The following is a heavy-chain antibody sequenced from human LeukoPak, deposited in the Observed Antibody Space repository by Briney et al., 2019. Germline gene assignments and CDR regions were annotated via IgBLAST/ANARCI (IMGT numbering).Heavy chain of an antibody. Sequence: GGSLRLSCAASGFTFSSYGMHWVRQAPGKGLEWVAIIWYDGSNKYYVDSAKGRFTISRDNSKNTLYLQMDSLRAEDTAVYYCARGEPPYAFDIWGQGTMVTVSS. CDR2: IWYDGSNK. V-gene: IGHV3-33*01. CDR1: GFTFSSYG. J-gene: IGHJ3*02. D-gene: IGHD1-26*01. CDR3: ARGEPPYAFDI.